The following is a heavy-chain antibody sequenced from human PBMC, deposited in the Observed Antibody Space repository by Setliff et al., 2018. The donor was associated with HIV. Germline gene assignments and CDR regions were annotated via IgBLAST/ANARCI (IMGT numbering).Heavy chain of an antibody. D-gene: IGHD3-10*01. J-gene: IGHJ4*02. CDR1: GGSISSSSYY. Sequence: SETLSLTCTVSGGSISSSSYYWGWIRQPPGKGLEWIGSIFYSGGTYYNPSLKSRVTISVDTSKSLFSLKLGSVTAADTAVYYCARDYFGSLDYWGQGTLVTVSS. CDR2: IFYSGGT. V-gene: IGHV4-39*02. CDR3: ARDYFGSLDY.